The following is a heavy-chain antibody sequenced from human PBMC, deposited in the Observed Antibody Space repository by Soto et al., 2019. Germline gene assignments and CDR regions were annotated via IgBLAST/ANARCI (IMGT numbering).Heavy chain of an antibody. CDR2: IYWDDDK. D-gene: IGHD4-17*01. Sequence: QITLKESGPTLVRPAQTLTLTCAFSGFSLTTYDMGVAWIRQPPGKALEWLALIYWDDDKRYSPSLKDRLAISKDMSRNQVVLTITNMDPGDTATYFCAHAGDYDLLTFDHWGPGTLVTVSS. V-gene: IGHV2-5*02. J-gene: IGHJ4*02. CDR1: GFSLTTYDMG. CDR3: AHAGDYDLLTFDH.